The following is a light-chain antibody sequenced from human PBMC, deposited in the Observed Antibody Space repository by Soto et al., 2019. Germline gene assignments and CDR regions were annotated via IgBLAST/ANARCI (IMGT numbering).Light chain of an antibody. J-gene: IGLJ1*01. Sequence: QSVLTHPASVSGSPGQSITISCTGTSSDVGGYNYVSWYQQHPGKAAKLMIYDVSNRPSGVSNRFSGSKSGNPGSLTISGLQAEDEADYYCRSYTSSSLYVFGTGTKVTVL. CDR3: RSYTSSSLYV. CDR2: DVS. V-gene: IGLV2-14*01. CDR1: SSDVGGYNY.